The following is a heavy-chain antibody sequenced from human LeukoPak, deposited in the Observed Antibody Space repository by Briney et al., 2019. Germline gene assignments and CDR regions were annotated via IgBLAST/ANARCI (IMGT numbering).Heavy chain of an antibody. D-gene: IGHD6-13*01. V-gene: IGHV3-23*01. J-gene: IGHJ4*02. CDR2: ISGSGGST. CDR3: AKDTGFTRPTSYSSSSYFAY. Sequence: PGGSLRLSCAASGFTFSSYAMSWVRQAPGKGLEWVSAISGSGGSTYYADSVKGRFTISRDNSKNTLYLQMNSLRAEDTAVYYCAKDTGFTRPTSYSSSSYFAYWGQGTLVTVSS. CDR1: GFTFSSYA.